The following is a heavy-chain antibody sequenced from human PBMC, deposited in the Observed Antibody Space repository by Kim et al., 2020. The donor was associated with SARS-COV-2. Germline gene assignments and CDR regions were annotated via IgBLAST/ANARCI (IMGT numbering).Heavy chain of an antibody. D-gene: IGHD3-10*01. Sequence: GGSLRLSCAASGFTFDDYAMHWVRQAPGKGLEWVSLISWDGGRTYYADSVKGRFTISRDNSKNSLYLQMNSLRAEDTALYYCAKSSSYYYGLGRQTHPLYYGRVIWGQRTTGTVSS. CDR1: GFTFDDYA. J-gene: IGHJ6*02. V-gene: IGHV3-43D*03. CDR2: ISWDGGRT. CDR3: AKSSSYYYGLGRQTHPLYYGRVI.